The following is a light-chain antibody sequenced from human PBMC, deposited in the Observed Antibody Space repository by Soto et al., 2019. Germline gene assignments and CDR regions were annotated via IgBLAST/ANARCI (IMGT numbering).Light chain of an antibody. CDR2: DDS. CDR1: SIGSKS. J-gene: IGLJ1*01. V-gene: IGLV3-21*02. CDR3: QVWIGTSDHPGV. Sequence: SYELTQPPSVSVAPGQTARITCEGDSIGSKSVHWYQQKPGQAPVLVVYDDSGRPSGIPERFSGSNSGNTASLTLSRVEAGDEADYYCQVWIGTSDHPGVFGPGTNVTAL.